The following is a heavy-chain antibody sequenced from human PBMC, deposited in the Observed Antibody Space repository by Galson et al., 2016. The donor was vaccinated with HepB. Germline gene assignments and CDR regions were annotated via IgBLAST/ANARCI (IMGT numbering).Heavy chain of an antibody. CDR3: AKDAGLLDWYFYL. CDR2: IANSGYST. Sequence: SLRLSCAASGFTFSKFAMTWVRQAPGKGLQWVATIANSGYSTYYADSVKGRFTISRDNSKNTLNLQMNNLRAEDTAMYYCAKDAGLLDWYFYLLGRGTLVTVSS. V-gene: IGHV3-23*01. J-gene: IGHJ2*01. D-gene: IGHD1-26*01. CDR1: GFTFSKFA.